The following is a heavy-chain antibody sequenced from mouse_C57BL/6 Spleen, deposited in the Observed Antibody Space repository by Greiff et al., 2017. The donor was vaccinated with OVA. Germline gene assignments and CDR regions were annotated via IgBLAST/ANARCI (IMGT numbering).Heavy chain of an antibody. D-gene: IGHD1-1*01. V-gene: IGHV14-4*01. CDR3: TYYYGSGGFAY. J-gene: IGHJ3*01. Sequence: EVQLQQSGAELVRPGASVKLSCTASGFNIKDDYMHWVKQRPEQGLEWIGWIDPENGDTEYASKFQGKATITADTSSNTAYLQLSSLTSEDTAVYYCTYYYGSGGFAYWGQGTLVTVSA. CDR1: GFNIKDDY. CDR2: IDPENGDT.